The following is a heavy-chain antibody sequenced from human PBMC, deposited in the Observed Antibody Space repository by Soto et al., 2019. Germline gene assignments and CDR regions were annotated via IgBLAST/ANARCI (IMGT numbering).Heavy chain of an antibody. Sequence: EVQLVESGGGLVQPGRSLRLSCAASGFTFDDYAMHWVRQAPGKGLEWVSSISWNSNNIGYADSVKGRFTFSRDNAKNSLYLQMNSLRAEDTALYYWVKGLSGYISRSFDYWGQGSLFTVSS. V-gene: IGHV3-9*01. D-gene: IGHD3-9*01. CDR2: ISWNSNNI. J-gene: IGHJ4*02. CDR1: GFTFDDYA. CDR3: VKGLSGYISRSFDY.